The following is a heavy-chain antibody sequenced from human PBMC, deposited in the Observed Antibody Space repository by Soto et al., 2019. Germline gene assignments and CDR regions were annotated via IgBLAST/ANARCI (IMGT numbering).Heavy chain of an antibody. D-gene: IGHD3-9*01. CDR1: GFSLTTTGVG. Sequence: SGPTLVNPTQTLTLTCTVSGFSLTTTGVGVGWIRQPPGKALEWLALIYWDDDKRYSPSLKNRLTITNDIYKNQVVLTVTNMDPVDTATYYCARSLGVYYDILTGYQANWFDPWGQGTLVTVSS. V-gene: IGHV2-5*02. CDR2: IYWDDDK. J-gene: IGHJ5*02. CDR3: ARSLGVYYDILTGYQANWFDP.